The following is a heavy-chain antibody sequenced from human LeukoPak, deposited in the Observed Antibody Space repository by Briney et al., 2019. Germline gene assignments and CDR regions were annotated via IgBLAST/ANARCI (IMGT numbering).Heavy chain of an antibody. J-gene: IGHJ4*02. D-gene: IGHD4-11*01. Sequence: SETLSLTCTVSGGSISSGGYYWSWIRQPPGKGLEWIGYIYHSGSTYYNPSLKSRVTISVDRSKNQFSLKLSSVTAADTAVYYCARGWDYSNYFDYWGQGTLVTVSS. CDR3: ARGWDYSNYFDY. CDR1: GGSISSGGYY. V-gene: IGHV4-30-2*01. CDR2: IYHSGST.